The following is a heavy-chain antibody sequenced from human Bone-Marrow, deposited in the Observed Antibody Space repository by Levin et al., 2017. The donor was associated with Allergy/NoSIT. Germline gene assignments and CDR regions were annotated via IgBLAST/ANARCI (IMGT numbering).Heavy chain of an antibody. CDR2: ISQDGSDT. V-gene: IGHV3-30-3*01. Sequence: GGSLRLSCAASGFAFSSFAMHWVRQAPGKGLEWVAVISQDGSDTYYADSVKGRLTISRDNSKNTLYLQMNRLRGEDTSVYYCARPRYGDGTSNFDYWGQGTLVTVSS. J-gene: IGHJ4*02. CDR3: ARPRYGDGTSNFDY. D-gene: IGHD4-17*01. CDR1: GFAFSSFA.